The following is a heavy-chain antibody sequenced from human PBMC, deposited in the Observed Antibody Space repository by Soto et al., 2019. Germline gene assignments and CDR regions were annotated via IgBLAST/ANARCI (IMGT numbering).Heavy chain of an antibody. D-gene: IGHD4-4*01. Sequence: QVQVVQSGAEVKKPGSSVRVSCKASGGTSSSYAITWMRQAPGQGLEWMGGIIPIFDTTDYAQKFQGRVTFTADESTSTVYMELSSLTSEDTADYYCASGGTTVNRRFDFWVQGTLVTVSS. CDR1: GGTSSSYA. V-gene: IGHV1-69*01. CDR3: ASGGTTVNRRFDF. CDR2: IIPIFDTT. J-gene: IGHJ4*02.